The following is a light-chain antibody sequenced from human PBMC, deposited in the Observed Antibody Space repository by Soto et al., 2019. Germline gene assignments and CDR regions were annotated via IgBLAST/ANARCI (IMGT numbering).Light chain of an antibody. CDR3: QQYNNWPWT. V-gene: IGKV3-15*01. Sequence: IVMAQSAATLSVSPGGRATLSCRASQSISDTLAWYQQKPGQAPRLLIYGASKRATGFPARFSGSGSGTDFTLTISSLQSEDFAVYYCQQYNNWPWTFGQGTKVDIK. CDR1: QSISDT. CDR2: GAS. J-gene: IGKJ1*01.